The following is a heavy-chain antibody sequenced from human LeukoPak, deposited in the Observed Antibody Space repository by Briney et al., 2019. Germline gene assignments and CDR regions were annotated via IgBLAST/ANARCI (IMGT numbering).Heavy chain of an antibody. J-gene: IGHJ4*02. CDR3: ARVGFWSGIGE. Sequence: PSETLSLTCTVSGGSISSYYWSWIRQPPGKGLEWIGYIYYSGSTNYNPSLKSRVTISVDTSKNQFSLKLSSVTAADTAVYYCARVGFWSGIGEWGQGTLVTVSS. V-gene: IGHV4-59*01. CDR1: GGSISSYY. D-gene: IGHD3-3*01. CDR2: IYYSGST.